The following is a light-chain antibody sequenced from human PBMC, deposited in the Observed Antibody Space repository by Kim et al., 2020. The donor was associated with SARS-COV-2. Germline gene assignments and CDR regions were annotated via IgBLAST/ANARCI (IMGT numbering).Light chain of an antibody. J-gene: IGKJ4*01. CDR1: QVIRDD. Sequence: AAVGDVVTITCRARQVIRDDLGWYQQKPGKAPKLLIYGASNLQSGAPSRFSGSGSGTDFTLTISSLQPEDFATYYCLQDYDYPLTFGGGTKVDIK. CDR2: GAS. CDR3: LQDYDYPLT. V-gene: IGKV1-6*01.